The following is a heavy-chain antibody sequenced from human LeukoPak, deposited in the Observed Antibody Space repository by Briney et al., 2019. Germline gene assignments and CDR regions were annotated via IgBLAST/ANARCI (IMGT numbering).Heavy chain of an antibody. CDR3: ARTTNSYYYYYIDV. D-gene: IGHD1-26*01. Sequence: GASVKVSCKASGYTFNSAGISWVRQAPGQGLEWMGWINAYNDNTKYAEKLQGRVTMTTDTSTSTACMELRSLRSDDTAVYYCARTTNSYYYYYIDVWGKGTTVTVSS. V-gene: IGHV1-18*01. CDR1: GYTFNSAG. J-gene: IGHJ6*03. CDR2: INAYNDNT.